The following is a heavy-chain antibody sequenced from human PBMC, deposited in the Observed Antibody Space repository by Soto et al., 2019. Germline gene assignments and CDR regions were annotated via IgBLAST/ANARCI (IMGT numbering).Heavy chain of an antibody. CDR3: ARVYGELGWFDP. CDR1: GGTFSSYT. Sequence: QVQLVQSGAEVKKPGSSVKVSCKASGGTFSSYTISWVRQAPGQGLEWMGRIIPILGIANYAQKFQGRVTITADKSTSTAYMELSSLTSEDTAVYYCARVYGELGWFDPWGQGTLVTVSS. CDR2: IIPILGIA. J-gene: IGHJ5*02. D-gene: IGHD4-17*01. V-gene: IGHV1-69*02.